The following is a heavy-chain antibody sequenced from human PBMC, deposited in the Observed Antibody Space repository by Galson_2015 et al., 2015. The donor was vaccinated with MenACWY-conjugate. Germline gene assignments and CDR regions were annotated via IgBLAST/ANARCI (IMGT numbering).Heavy chain of an antibody. CDR2: ISSSGNTI. V-gene: IGHV3-48*03. J-gene: IGHJ1*01. CDR1: GFTFSSYE. D-gene: IGHD3-22*01. CDR3: ARGVYDSSGYYFP. Sequence: SLRLSCAASGFTFSSYEMNWVRQAPGKGLEWASYISSSGNTIYYADSVKGRFTISRDNAKNSLYLQMNSLRAEDTAVYYCARGVYDSSGYYFPWGQGTPVTVSS.